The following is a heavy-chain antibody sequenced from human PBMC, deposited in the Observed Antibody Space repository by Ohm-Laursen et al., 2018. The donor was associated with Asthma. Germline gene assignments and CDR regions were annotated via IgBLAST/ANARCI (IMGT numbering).Heavy chain of an antibody. Sequence: SLRLSCSASGFTFSSYAMHWVRQAPGKGLEWVAVISYDGSNKYYADSVKGRFTISRDNSKNTLYLQMNSLRAEDTAVYYCARSFYYYDSSGYPPFGYWGQGTLVTVSS. D-gene: IGHD3-22*01. J-gene: IGHJ4*02. CDR1: GFTFSSYA. CDR2: ISYDGSNK. CDR3: ARSFYYYDSSGYPPFGY. V-gene: IGHV3-30-3*01.